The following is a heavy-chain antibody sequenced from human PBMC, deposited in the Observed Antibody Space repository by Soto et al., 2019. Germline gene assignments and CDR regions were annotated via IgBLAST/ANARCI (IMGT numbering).Heavy chain of an antibody. CDR2: INWNSGSI. CDR3: VKDESINWYSGHFRH. J-gene: IGHJ1*01. V-gene: IGHV3-9*01. D-gene: IGHD6-13*01. Sequence: GGSLRLSCAASGLTFDDYAMHWVRQVPGKGLEWVSGINWNSGSIGYGDSVKGRFAISRDNAKNSLHLQMNSLSAEDTAFYYCVKDESINWYSGHFRHWGQGTLVTVSA. CDR1: GLTFDDYA.